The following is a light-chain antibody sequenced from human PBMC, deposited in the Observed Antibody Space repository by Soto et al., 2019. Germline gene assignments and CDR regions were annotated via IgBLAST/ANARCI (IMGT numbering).Light chain of an antibody. V-gene: IGKV3-11*01. Sequence: ETVVTKSPATLSLSPGDRATLSCRASQNVTSYLAWYQQKPGQAPRLLVYDVSNRATGIPARFSGGGSGTDFTLTISNLEPEDFAVYYCQQRSDWPWTFGQGTKVDIK. CDR2: DVS. CDR1: QNVTSY. J-gene: IGKJ1*01. CDR3: QQRSDWPWT.